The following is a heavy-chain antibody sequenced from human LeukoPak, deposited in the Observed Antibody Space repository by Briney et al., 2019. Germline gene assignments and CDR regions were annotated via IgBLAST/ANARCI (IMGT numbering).Heavy chain of an antibody. CDR2: IYYSGST. CDR1: GGSISSYY. D-gene: IGHD3-22*01. V-gene: IGHV4-59*01. Sequence: SETLSLTCTVSGGSISSYYWSWIRQPPGKGLEWIGYIYYSGSTNYNPSLKSRVTISVDTSKNQFSLKLSSVTAADTAVYYCARDDSSGYFDYWGQGTLVTVSS. J-gene: IGHJ4*02. CDR3: ARDDSSGYFDY.